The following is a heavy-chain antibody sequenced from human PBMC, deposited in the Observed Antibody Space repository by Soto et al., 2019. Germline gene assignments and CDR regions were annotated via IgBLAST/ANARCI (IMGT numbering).Heavy chain of an antibody. J-gene: IGHJ6*02. CDR1: GFTFTSSA. Sequence: SVKVSCKASGFTFTSSAVQWVRQARGQRLEWIGWIVVGSGNTNYAQRFQERVTITRDMSTSTAYMELSSLRSEDTAVFYCAAASRWELWWGWGTDGMDIWGQGTQIPVAS. D-gene: IGHD3-16*01. CDR3: AAASRWELWWGWGTDGMDI. V-gene: IGHV1-58*01. CDR2: IVVGSGNT.